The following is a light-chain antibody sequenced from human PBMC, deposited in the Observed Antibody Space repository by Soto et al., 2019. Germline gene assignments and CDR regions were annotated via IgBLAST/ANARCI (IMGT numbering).Light chain of an antibody. CDR2: KAS. Sequence: DIQMTQSPSTLSASVGDRVTITCRASQGISTWLAWYQQKPGKAPKLLIYKASSLEGGVPSRFSGSGSGTEFNITVSILQPDDFATYYCQQYNTYPLTFGGGTTVEIK. J-gene: IGKJ4*01. CDR1: QGISTW. V-gene: IGKV1-5*03. CDR3: QQYNTYPLT.